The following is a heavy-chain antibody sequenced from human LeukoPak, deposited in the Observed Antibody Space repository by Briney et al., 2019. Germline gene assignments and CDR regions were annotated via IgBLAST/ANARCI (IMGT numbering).Heavy chain of an antibody. Sequence: PGGSLRLSCAASGFTFSSYGMHWVRQAPGKGLEWVAVIWYDGSNKYYADSVKGRFTISRENSKNTLYLQMNSLRAEDTAVYYCARGGDYDYSGFIDYWGQGTLVTVSS. CDR2: IWYDGSNK. CDR3: ARGGDYDYSGFIDY. D-gene: IGHD4-11*01. CDR1: GFTFSSYG. V-gene: IGHV3-33*01. J-gene: IGHJ4*02.